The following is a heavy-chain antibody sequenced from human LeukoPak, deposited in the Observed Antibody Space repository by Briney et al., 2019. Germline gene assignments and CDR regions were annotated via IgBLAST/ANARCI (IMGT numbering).Heavy chain of an antibody. Sequence: PSETLSLTCTVSGGXISSYYCSWIRQPPGKGLEWIGYIYYSGSTNYNPSLKSRVTISVDTSKNQFSLKLSSVTAADTAVYYCARRYCSSTSCFYFDYWGQGTLVTVSS. CDR2: IYYSGST. CDR1: GGXISSYY. V-gene: IGHV4-59*01. J-gene: IGHJ4*02. CDR3: ARRYCSSTSCFYFDY. D-gene: IGHD2-2*01.